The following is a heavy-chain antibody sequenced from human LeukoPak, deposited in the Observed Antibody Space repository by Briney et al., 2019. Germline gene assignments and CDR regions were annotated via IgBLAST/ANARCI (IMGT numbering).Heavy chain of an antibody. CDR1: GFTFSNYA. D-gene: IGHD2-21*02. Sequence: GGSLRLSCAASGFTFSNYAMSWVRQAPGKGXXXXXXMSGSGDSTDYADSVKGRFAISRDNSENTFYLQMNSLRVEDTAVYFCAKGRGSVTAALDYWGQGALVTVSS. J-gene: IGHJ4*02. CDR2: MSGSGDST. V-gene: IGHV3-23*01. CDR3: AKGRGSVTAALDY.